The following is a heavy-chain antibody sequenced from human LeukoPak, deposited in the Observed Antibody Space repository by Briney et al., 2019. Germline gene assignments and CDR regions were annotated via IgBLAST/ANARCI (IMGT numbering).Heavy chain of an antibody. V-gene: IGHV4-59*12. CDR3: ARVTQIWSGLLGGLRYYYYMDV. Sequence: SETLSLTCAVYGGSFSGYYWSWIRQPPGKGLEWIGYIYYSGSTNYNPSLKSRVTISVDTSKNQFSLKLSSVTAADTAVYYCARVTQIWSGLLGGLRYYYYMDVWGKGTTVTVSS. CDR1: GGSFSGYY. D-gene: IGHD3-3*01. CDR2: IYYSGST. J-gene: IGHJ6*03.